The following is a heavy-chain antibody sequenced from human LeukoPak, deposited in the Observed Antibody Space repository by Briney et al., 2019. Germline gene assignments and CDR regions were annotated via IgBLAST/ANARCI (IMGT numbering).Heavy chain of an antibody. CDR1: GGSISSGSYY. Sequence: SETLSLTCTVSGGSISSGSYYWSWIRQPAGKGLEWIGRIYTSGSTDYNPSLKSRVTISVDTSKNQFSLKLSSVTAADTAVYYCAGHYYDSSGYYSKYYFGYWGQGTLVTVSS. CDR3: AGHYYDSSGYYSKYYFGY. V-gene: IGHV4-61*02. CDR2: IYTSGST. J-gene: IGHJ4*02. D-gene: IGHD3-22*01.